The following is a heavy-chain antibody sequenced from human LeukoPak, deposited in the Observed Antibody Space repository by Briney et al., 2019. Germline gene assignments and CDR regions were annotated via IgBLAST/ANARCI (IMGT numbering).Heavy chain of an antibody. CDR3: ARVGASIAAAVDYFDY. CDR2: IWYDGSNK. CDR1: GFTFSSYG. J-gene: IGHJ4*02. D-gene: IGHD6-13*01. Sequence: GGSLRLSCAASGFTFSSYGMHWVRQAPGKGLEWVAVIWYDGSNKYYADSVKGRFTISRDNSKNTLYLQMNSLRAEDTAVYYCARVGASIAAAVDYFDYWGQGTLVTVSS. V-gene: IGHV3-33*08.